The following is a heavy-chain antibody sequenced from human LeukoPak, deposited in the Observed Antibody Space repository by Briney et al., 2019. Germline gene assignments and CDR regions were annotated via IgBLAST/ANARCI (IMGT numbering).Heavy chain of an antibody. Sequence: GGSLRLSCAASGFPFSSCAMSWDRQAPGEGLEWVSSIIPSGGTTYYADSVKGRFTISRDNSKNTLYLQMNSLRAEDTAIYYCAKGTSTVTPIDYWGQGTLVTVSS. CDR2: IIPSGGTT. V-gene: IGHV3-23*01. CDR3: AKGTSTVTPIDY. J-gene: IGHJ4*02. D-gene: IGHD4-17*01. CDR1: GFPFSSCA.